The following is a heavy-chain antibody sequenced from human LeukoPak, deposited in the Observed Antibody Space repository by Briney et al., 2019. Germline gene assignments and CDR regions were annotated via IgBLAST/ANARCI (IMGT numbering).Heavy chain of an antibody. D-gene: IGHD2-15*01. CDR3: AKDTGVVVALDS. CDR1: GFTFSSYG. CDR2: ISGSGGST. V-gene: IGHV3-23*01. J-gene: IGHJ4*02. Sequence: GGSLRLSCAASGFTFSSYGMSWVRQAPGKGLEWVSAISGSGGSTYYADSVKGRFIISRDNSKNTLYLQMNSLRVEDTAVYYCAKDTGVVVALDSWGQGTQVTVSS.